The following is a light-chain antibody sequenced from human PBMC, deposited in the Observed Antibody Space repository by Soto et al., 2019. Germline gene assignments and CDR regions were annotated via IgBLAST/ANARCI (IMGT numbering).Light chain of an antibody. CDR2: EGS. Sequence: QSVLTQPASVSGSPGQPITISCTGTSSDVGSYNLVSWYQQHPGKAPKLMIYEGSKRPSGVSNRFSGSKSGNTASLTISGLQAEDEADYYCCSYAGSSILVFGGGTKVTVL. CDR1: SSDVGSYNL. J-gene: IGLJ2*01. CDR3: CSYAGSSILV. V-gene: IGLV2-23*01.